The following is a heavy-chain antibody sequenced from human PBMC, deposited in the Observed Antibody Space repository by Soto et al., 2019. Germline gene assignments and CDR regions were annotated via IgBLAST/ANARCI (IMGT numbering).Heavy chain of an antibody. CDR3: ARHKGLRDGYNV. Sequence: GESLQISCKGSGYSFTNYWIGWVRQMPGKGLEWMGRIDPSDSYTKYSSSFQGHVAISVDKSISTAYLQWSSLKASDIAMYYCARHKGLRDGYNVWGQGTLVTVSS. V-gene: IGHV5-10-1*01. CDR1: GYSFTNYW. CDR2: IDPSDSYT. D-gene: IGHD5-12*01. J-gene: IGHJ4*02.